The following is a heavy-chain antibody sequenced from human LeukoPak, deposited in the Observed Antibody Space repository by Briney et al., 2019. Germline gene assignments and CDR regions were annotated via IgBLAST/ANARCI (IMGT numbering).Heavy chain of an antibody. J-gene: IGHJ4*02. V-gene: IGHV3-23*01. Sequence: PGGSLRLSCAASGFTFSSYAMSWVRQAPGKGLEWVSTISGSGSITYYADSVRGRSIISRDNSKNTLSLQMNSLRAEDTAVYYCAEGGGPTHFDYWGQGTLVTVSS. D-gene: IGHD3-16*01. CDR2: ISGSGSIT. CDR3: AEGGGPTHFDY. CDR1: GFTFSSYA.